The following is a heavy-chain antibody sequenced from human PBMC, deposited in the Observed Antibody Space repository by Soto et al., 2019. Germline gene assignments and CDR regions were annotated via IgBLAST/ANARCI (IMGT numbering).Heavy chain of an antibody. CDR3: ARDPRSRSWRWNYYYYGMDV. V-gene: IGHV1-69*06. CDR2: IIPSFGTA. CDR1: GGTFSSYA. J-gene: IGHJ6*02. Sequence: QVQLVQSGAEVKKPGSSVKVSCKASGGTFSSYAISWVRQAPGQGLEWMGGIIPSFGTANYAQKFQGRFTITADKATSTAYMELSRLRSEDTDVYYCARDPRSRSWRWNYYYYGMDVWGQGNTVTVSS. D-gene: IGHD6-13*01.